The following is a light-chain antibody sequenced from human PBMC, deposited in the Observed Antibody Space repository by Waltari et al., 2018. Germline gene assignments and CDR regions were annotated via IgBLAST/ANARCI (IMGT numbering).Light chain of an antibody. CDR2: AAS. V-gene: IGKV1-39*01. Sequence: DIQMTQSPSSLSASVGDRVTITCRASQSISSYLNWYQQKPGKAPKLLIYAASSLQSGVPSTFSGSGSATDFTLTISSLQPEDFATYYCQPSYSTPPWTFGQGTKVEIK. J-gene: IGKJ1*01. CDR1: QSISSY. CDR3: QPSYSTPPWT.